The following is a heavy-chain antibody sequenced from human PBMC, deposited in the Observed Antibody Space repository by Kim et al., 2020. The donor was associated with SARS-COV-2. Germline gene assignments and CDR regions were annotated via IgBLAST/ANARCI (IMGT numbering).Heavy chain of an antibody. J-gene: IGHJ1*01. CDR3: ARDGDQGGVAAGHFQY. Sequence: GGSLRLSCEVSGFIFSDYGINWVRQAPGRGLEWVSFISGSSNYVFYADSVKGRFSISRADARNLVFLEMNSLRGEDTATYYCARDGDQGGVAAGHFQYWG. V-gene: IGHV3-21*06. CDR2: ISGSSNYV. CDR1: GFIFSDYG. D-gene: IGHD3-16*01.